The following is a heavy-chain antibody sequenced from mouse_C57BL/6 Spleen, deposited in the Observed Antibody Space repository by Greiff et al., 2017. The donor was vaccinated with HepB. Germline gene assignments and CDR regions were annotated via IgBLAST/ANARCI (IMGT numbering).Heavy chain of an antibody. CDR2: ISDGGSYT. J-gene: IGHJ4*01. CDR1: GFTFSSYA. Sequence: EVKLVESGGGLVKPGGSLKLSCAASGFTFSSYAMSWVRQTPEKRLEWVATISDGGSYTYYPDNVKGRFTISRDNAKNNLYLQMSHLKSEDTAMYYCARDAHYGSSHYYAMDYWGQGTSVTVSS. V-gene: IGHV5-4*01. D-gene: IGHD1-1*01. CDR3: ARDAHYGSSHYYAMDY.